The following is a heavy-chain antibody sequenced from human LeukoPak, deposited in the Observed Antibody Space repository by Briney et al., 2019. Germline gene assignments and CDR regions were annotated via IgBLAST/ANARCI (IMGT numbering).Heavy chain of an antibody. V-gene: IGHV3-30-3*01. CDR1: GFTFSSYA. CDR2: ISYDGSNK. D-gene: IGHD7-27*01. Sequence: PGGSLRLSCAASGFTFSSYAMHWVRQAPGKGLEWVAVISYDGSNKYYADSVKGRFTISRDNSKNTLYLQMNSLRAEDTAVYYCAREVWGQAHFDYWGQGTLVTVSS. CDR3: AREVWGQAHFDY. J-gene: IGHJ4*02.